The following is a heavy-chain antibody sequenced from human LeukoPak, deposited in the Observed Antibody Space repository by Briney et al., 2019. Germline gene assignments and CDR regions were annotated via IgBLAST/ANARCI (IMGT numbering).Heavy chain of an antibody. V-gene: IGHV3-33*06. CDR2: IWYDGSNK. J-gene: IGHJ4*02. D-gene: IGHD3-22*01. Sequence: GGSLRLSCAASGFTFSSYGMHWVRQAPGKGLEWVAVIWYDGSNKYYADSVKGRFTISRDNSKNTLYLQMNSLRAEDTAVYYCAKASSYYESSGYYFDYWGQGTLVTVSS. CDR1: GFTFSSYG. CDR3: AKASSYYESSGYYFDY.